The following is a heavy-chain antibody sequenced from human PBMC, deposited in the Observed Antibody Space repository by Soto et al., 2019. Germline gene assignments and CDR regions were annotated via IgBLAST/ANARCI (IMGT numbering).Heavy chain of an antibody. Sequence: QVQLLQSGAEVKKPGSSVKVSCKASGGPFSSYAISWVRQAPGQGLEWMGGIIPILGTSNYAQKFQGRVTITADESTSTAYMELSSLRSEDTAVYYCARGVASESAIAVAGTDGFDYRGQGTMVTVSS. CDR3: ARGVASESAIAVAGTDGFDY. CDR1: GGPFSSYA. V-gene: IGHV1-69*01. CDR2: IIPILGTS. D-gene: IGHD6-19*01. J-gene: IGHJ4*02.